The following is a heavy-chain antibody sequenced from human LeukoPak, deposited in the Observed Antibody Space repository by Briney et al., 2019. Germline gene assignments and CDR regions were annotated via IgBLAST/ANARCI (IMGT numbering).Heavy chain of an antibody. J-gene: IGHJ4*02. Sequence: GGSLRLSCAASGFTFSNYNMNWVRQAPGKGLEWVSYISRSSSTIYYADSVTGRFTISRDNAKNSLFLQMNSLRAEDTAVYYCAKFKGHYGDSEYYFDSWGQGTLVTVSS. CDR2: ISRSSSTI. D-gene: IGHD3-10*01. CDR3: AKFKGHYGDSEYYFDS. CDR1: GFTFSNYN. V-gene: IGHV3-48*04.